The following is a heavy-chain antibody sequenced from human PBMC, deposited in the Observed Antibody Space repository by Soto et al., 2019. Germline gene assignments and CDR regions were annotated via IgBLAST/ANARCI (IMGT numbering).Heavy chain of an antibody. CDR3: AKASGGCGSTTCYAYYYYYMDV. CDR2: ITGSGDTT. CDR1: GFTFSGHA. V-gene: IGHV3-23*01. Sequence: GGSLRLSCAASGFTFSGHAMTWVRQAPGKGLEWVSAITGSGDTTYYADSVKGRFTISRDNSKNTLYLQMNSLRAEDTAVYYCAKASGGCGSTTCYAYYYYYMDVWGKGTTVTVSS. D-gene: IGHD2-2*01. J-gene: IGHJ6*03.